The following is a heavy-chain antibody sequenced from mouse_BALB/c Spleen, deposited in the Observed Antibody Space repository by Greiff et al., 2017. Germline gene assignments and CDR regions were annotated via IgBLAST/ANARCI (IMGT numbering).Heavy chain of an antibody. V-gene: IGHV1-31*01. J-gene: IGHJ3*01. D-gene: IGHD2-12*01. CDR1: GYSFTGYY. Sequence: VQLQQSGPELVKPGASVKISCTASGYSFTGYYMHWVKQSHVKSLEWIGRINPDNGATSYNQNFKDKASLTVDKSSSTAYMELHSLTSEDSAVYYCARGRAIDCYDVFAYWGQGTLVTVSA. CDR3: ARGRAIDCYDVFAY. CDR2: INPDNGAT.